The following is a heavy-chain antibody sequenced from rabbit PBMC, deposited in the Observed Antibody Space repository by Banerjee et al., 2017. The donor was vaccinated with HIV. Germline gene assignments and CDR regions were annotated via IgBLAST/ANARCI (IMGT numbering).Heavy chain of an antibody. J-gene: IGHJ4*01. V-gene: IGHV1S45*01. CDR2: IYTGSGST. Sequence: EESGGDLVQPEGSLTPTCTASGFSFSNSYWICWVRQAPGKGLEWIGCIYTGSGSTYYASWVNGRFTISKTSSTTVTLQLNSLTAADTATYFCARSNNNYDSGFNLWGPGTLVTVS. CDR3: ARSNNNYDSGFNL. D-gene: IGHD6-1*01. CDR1: GFSFSNSYW.